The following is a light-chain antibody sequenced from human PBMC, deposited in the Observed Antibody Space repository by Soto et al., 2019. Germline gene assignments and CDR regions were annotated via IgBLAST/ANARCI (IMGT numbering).Light chain of an antibody. CDR2: GAY. J-gene: IGKJ2*01. CDR3: RQYGSSPSYT. Sequence: EIVLTQSPGTLSLSPGERATLSCRASQSLSSYLAWYQQKPGQAPRLLIYGAYSRATGIPDRFSGSGSGTDFTLTISRLETEDFAVDYCRQYGSSPSYTFGQGTKLEIK. CDR1: QSLSSY. V-gene: IGKV3-20*01.